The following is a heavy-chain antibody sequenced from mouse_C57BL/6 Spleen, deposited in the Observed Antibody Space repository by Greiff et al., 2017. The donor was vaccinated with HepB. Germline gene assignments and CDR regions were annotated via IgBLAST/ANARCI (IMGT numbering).Heavy chain of an antibody. V-gene: IGHV1-81*01. J-gene: IGHJ2*01. D-gene: IGHD1-1*01. CDR3: AIHYYGSSGYFDY. Sequence: QVQLQQSGAELARPGASVKLSCKASGYTFTSYGISWVKQRTGQGLEWIGEIYPRSGNTYYNEKFKGKATLTADKSSSTAYMELRSLTSEDSAVYFCAIHYYGSSGYFDYWGQGTTLTVSS. CDR2: IYPRSGNT. CDR1: GYTFTSYG.